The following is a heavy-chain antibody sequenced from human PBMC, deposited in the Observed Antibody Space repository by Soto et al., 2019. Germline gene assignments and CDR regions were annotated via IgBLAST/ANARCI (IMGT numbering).Heavy chain of an antibody. CDR1: GFTFSSYG. CDR3: ARDGLGGVDYSNPGVDY. CDR2: IWYDGSNK. Sequence: GGSLRLSCAASGFTFSSYGMHWVRQAPGKGLEWVAVIWYDGSNKYYADSVKGRFTISRDNSKNTLYLQMNSLRAEDTAVYYCARDGLGGVDYSNPGVDYWGQGTLVTVSS. J-gene: IGHJ4*02. D-gene: IGHD4-4*01. V-gene: IGHV3-33*01.